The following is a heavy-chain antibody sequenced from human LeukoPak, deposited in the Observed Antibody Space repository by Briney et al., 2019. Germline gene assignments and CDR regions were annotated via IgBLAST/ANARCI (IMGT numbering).Heavy chain of an antibody. CDR3: AKSPSVVLMVYAIDFDY. CDR2: ISGIGGST. V-gene: IGHV3-23*01. Sequence: GGSLRLSCAASGFTFSSYAISWVRQAPGKGVEWVSAISGIGGSTYYADSVKGRFTISRDNSNNTLYLQMNRLRAEDTVVYYCAKSPSVVLMVYAIDFDYWGQGTLVTVSS. J-gene: IGHJ4*02. CDR1: GFTFSSYA. D-gene: IGHD2-8*01.